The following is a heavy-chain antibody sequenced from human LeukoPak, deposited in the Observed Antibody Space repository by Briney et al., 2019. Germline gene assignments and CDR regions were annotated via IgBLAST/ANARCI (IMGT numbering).Heavy chain of an antibody. CDR1: GASVSSGGYY. V-gene: IGHV4-39*01. CDR3: ATLTGAPFDY. CDR2: IYYSGST. D-gene: IGHD3-10*01. Sequence: SETLSLTCTVSGASVSSGGYYWSWLRQPPGKGLEWIGSIYYSGSTYYNPSLKSRVTISVDTSKNQFSLKLSSVTAADTAAYYCATLTGAPFDYWGQGTLVTVSS. J-gene: IGHJ4*02.